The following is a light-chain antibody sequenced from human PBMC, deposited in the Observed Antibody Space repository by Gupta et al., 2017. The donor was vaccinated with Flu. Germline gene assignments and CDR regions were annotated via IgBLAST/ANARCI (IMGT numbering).Light chain of an antibody. CDR3: VLYIGSAIWM. J-gene: IGLJ3*02. V-gene: IGLV8-61*01. CDR2: STN. Sequence: QTVVTQEPSFSVSPVGTVTLTCGLNSGSVSTNNYPSWYQQTPGQAPRTLIYSTNTRSSGVPDRFSGSILGNKAALTITGAQSDDESDYYCVLYIGSAIWMFGGGTKLTVL. CDR1: SGSVSTNNY.